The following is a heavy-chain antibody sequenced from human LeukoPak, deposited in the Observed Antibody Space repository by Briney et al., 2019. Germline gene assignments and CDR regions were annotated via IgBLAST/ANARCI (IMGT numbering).Heavy chain of an antibody. Sequence: GGSLRLSCAASGFTFSSYSMNWVRQAPGMGLEWVSSISSSSSYIYYADSVKGRFTISRDNAKNSLYLQMNSPRAEDTAVYYCARDPDIVVVPALEGFDYWGQGTLVTVSS. CDR1: GFTFSSYS. CDR3: ARDPDIVVVPALEGFDY. CDR2: ISSSSSYI. V-gene: IGHV3-21*01. D-gene: IGHD2-2*01. J-gene: IGHJ4*02.